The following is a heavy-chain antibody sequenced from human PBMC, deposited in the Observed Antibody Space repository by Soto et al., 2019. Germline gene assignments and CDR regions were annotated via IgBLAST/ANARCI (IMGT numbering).Heavy chain of an antibody. D-gene: IGHD1-26*01. Sequence: ASVKVSCKASGGTFSSYAISWVRQAPGQGLEWMGGIIPIFGTANYAQKFQGRVTITADESMSTAYMELSSLRSEDTAVYYCATTIVGAAYGMDVWGQGTTVTVSS. CDR2: IIPIFGTA. J-gene: IGHJ6*02. V-gene: IGHV1-69*13. CDR3: ATTIVGAAYGMDV. CDR1: GGTFSSYA.